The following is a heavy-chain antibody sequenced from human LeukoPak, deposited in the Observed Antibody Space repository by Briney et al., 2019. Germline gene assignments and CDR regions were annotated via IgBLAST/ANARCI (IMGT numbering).Heavy chain of an antibody. Sequence: GGSLRLSCAASGFTFSTFWMNWYRQAPGKGLEWVGNINQDASEINYVDSVRGRFTISRDNAKNSLHLQMNSLRAEDTAVYYCATDRDNSDWQKRFDSWGQGTLVTVSS. CDR2: INQDASEI. D-gene: IGHD2-21*02. J-gene: IGHJ4*02. CDR3: ATDRDNSDWQKRFDS. V-gene: IGHV3-7*01. CDR1: GFTFSTFW.